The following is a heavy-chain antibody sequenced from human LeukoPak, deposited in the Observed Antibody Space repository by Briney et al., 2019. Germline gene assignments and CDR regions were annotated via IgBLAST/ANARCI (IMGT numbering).Heavy chain of an antibody. V-gene: IGHV6-1*01. CDR1: GDSVSSNSVA. CDR2: TYYRSKWYN. J-gene: IGHJ6*02. D-gene: IGHD6-6*01. CDR3: ARRGPAGSSSSGMDV. Sequence: SQTLSLTCAISGDSVSSNSVAWNWIRQSPSRGLEWLGRTYYRSKWYNDYEVSVKSRISINPDTSKNQFSLQLSSVTPEDTAVYYCARRGPAGSSSSGMDVWGQGTTVTVSS.